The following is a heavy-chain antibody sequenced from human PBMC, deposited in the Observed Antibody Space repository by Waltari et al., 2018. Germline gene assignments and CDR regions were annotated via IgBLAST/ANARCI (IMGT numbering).Heavy chain of an antibody. CDR2: INTDGSST. J-gene: IGHJ6*03. Sequence: QLLDSGGGLVHPGGSLGPSGEALGSPFGAYGLTGARKAPGTGLVWVSRINTDGSSTSYADSVKGRFTISRDNAKNTLYLQMNSLRAEDTAVYYCAKQGSQLLSNYYYYMDVWGKGTTVTVSS. V-gene: IGHV3-74*01. D-gene: IGHD2-2*01. CDR3: AKQGSQLLSNYYYYMDV. CDR1: GSPFGAYG.